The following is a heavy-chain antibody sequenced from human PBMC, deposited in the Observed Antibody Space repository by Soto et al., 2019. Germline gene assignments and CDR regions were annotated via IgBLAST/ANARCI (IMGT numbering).Heavy chain of an antibody. D-gene: IGHD6-13*01. CDR1: GFTFSGSA. V-gene: IGHV3-73*01. CDR2: IRSKANSYAT. Sequence: GGSLILSCAASGFTFSGSAMHWVLQASGKGLEWVGRIRSKANSYATAYAASVKGRFTISRDDSKNTAYLQMNSLKTEDTAVYYCTRYSDFAGYSSSWYHSGVAADYYSGMDGWGKGNKVTV. CDR3: TRYSDFAGYSSSWYHSGVAADYYSGMDG. J-gene: IGHJ6*04.